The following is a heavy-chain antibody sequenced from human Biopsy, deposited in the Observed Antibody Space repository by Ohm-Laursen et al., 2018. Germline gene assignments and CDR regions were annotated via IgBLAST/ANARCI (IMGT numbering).Heavy chain of an antibody. CDR3: ARAPPLIRGVVESWFDP. CDR2: IYITGET. V-gene: IGHV4-4*07. J-gene: IGHJ5*02. Sequence: GTLSLTCTVSGGSLNFYYWSWIRQPAGQGLEWIGRIYITGETDYNPSLKSRVTMSVDSSKKQFSLKLKSVTAADTAIYYCARAPPLIRGVVESWFDPWGQGILVTVSS. CDR1: GGSLNFYY. D-gene: IGHD3-10*01.